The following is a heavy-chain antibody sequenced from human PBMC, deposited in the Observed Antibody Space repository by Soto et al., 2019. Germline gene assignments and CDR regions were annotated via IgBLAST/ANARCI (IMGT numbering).Heavy chain of an antibody. J-gene: IGHJ4*02. CDR2: IYHSGST. CDR1: GGSIRSGNW. V-gene: IGHV4-4*02. D-gene: IGHD3-3*01. Sequence: PSETLSLTCAVSGGSIRSGNWWSWVRQPPGKGLEWIGEIYHSGSTNYNPSLKSRVTISVDKSKNQFSLKLSSVTAADTAVYYCARGNDFWSGYYYFDYWGQGTLVTVS. CDR3: ARGNDFWSGYYYFDY.